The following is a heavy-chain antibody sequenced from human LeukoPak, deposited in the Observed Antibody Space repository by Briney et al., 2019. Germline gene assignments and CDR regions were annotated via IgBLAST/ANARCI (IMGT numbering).Heavy chain of an antibody. Sequence: SGGSLRLSCAASGFTFSNYAMTWVRQAPGKGLEWVSAVSAGGGDTYYADSVKGRFTISRDNSKSTLYLQMNSLRAEDTAVYYCAKEYCTGTNCYGDYWGQGTLVTVSS. CDR3: AKEYCTGTNCYGDY. J-gene: IGHJ4*02. V-gene: IGHV3-23*01. CDR2: VSAGGGDT. CDR1: GFTFSNYA. D-gene: IGHD2-2*01.